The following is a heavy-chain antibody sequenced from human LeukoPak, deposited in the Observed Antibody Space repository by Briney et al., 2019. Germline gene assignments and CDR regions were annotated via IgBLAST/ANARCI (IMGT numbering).Heavy chain of an antibody. D-gene: IGHD5-12*01. CDR2: ISTYNGNT. Sequence: ASVKVSCKASGYTFTNYGISWVRQAPGQGLEWMGWISTYNGNTNYAQKLQGRVTMTRDTSISTAYMELSRLRSDDTAVYYCARDSATYGGYAFDYWGQGTLVTVSS. V-gene: IGHV1-18*01. J-gene: IGHJ4*02. CDR3: ARDSATYGGYAFDY. CDR1: GYTFTNYG.